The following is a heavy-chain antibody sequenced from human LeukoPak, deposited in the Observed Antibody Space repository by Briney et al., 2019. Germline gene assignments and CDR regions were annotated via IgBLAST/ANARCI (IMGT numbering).Heavy chain of an antibody. CDR2: IWYDGSEK. Sequence: PGGSLRLSCAASGFTFRNYGMHWVRQAPGKGLEWVAVIWYDGSEKYYADSVKGRLTISRDNSNNMLYLQMSSLGADDTAVYYCAKDTYDVLTGTPAHFDSWGQGTLVTVSS. D-gene: IGHD3-9*01. CDR1: GFTFRNYG. J-gene: IGHJ4*02. CDR3: AKDTYDVLTGTPAHFDS. V-gene: IGHV3-33*03.